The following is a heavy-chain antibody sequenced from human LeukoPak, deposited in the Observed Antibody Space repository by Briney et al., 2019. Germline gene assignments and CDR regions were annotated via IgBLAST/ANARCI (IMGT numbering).Heavy chain of an antibody. Sequence: GGSLRLSCAASGFTFSSHYIHWVRQVPGKRLVSVSDINGDGSRKSYADSVKGRFTISRDNAKNTVYLQMNSLRGEDTAVYYCARGTIALPGIDSWGQGTLVTVSS. D-gene: IGHD6-19*01. CDR1: GFTFSSHY. J-gene: IGHJ4*02. CDR2: INGDGSRK. V-gene: IGHV3-74*01. CDR3: ARGTIALPGIDS.